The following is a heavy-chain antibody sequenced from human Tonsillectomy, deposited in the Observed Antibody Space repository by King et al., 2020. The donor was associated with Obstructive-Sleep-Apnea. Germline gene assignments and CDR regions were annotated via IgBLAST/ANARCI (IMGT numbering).Heavy chain of an antibody. Sequence: VQLVESGGGVVQPGGSLRLSCAASGFTFSSYGMHWVRQAPGKGLEWVAFIRYDGSNKYYADSVKGRFTISRDNSKNTLYLQMNSLRAEDTAGYYCVKPLYDSSGYSRVGIFDYWGQGTLVTVSS. J-gene: IGHJ4*02. CDR1: GFTFSSYG. CDR2: IRYDGSNK. D-gene: IGHD3-22*01. V-gene: IGHV3-30*02. CDR3: VKPLYDSSGYSRVGIFDY.